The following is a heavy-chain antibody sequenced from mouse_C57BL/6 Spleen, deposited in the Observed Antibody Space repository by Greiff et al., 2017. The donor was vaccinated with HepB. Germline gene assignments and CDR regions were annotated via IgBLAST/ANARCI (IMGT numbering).Heavy chain of an antibody. CDR2: FYPGSGSI. V-gene: IGHV1-62-2*01. CDR3: ARHEGWDYYYGSSLYYAMDY. J-gene: IGHJ4*01. Sequence: QVQLQQSGAELVKPGASVKLSCKASGYTFTEYTIHWVKQRSGQGLEWIGWFYPGSGSIKYNEKFKDKATLTADKSSSTVYMELSRLTSEDSAVYFCARHEGWDYYYGSSLYYAMDYWGQGTSVTVSS. D-gene: IGHD1-1*01. CDR1: GYTFTEYT.